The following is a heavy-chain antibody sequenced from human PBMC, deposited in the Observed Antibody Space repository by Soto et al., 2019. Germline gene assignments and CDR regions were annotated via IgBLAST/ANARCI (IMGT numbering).Heavy chain of an antibody. J-gene: IGHJ4*02. Sequence: EVQLLDSGGGLVQPGGSLRLSCAASGFIFSNYAMSWVRQAPGKGLEWVSTISGNGGSTYYADSVKGRFTISRENSKNTLFLQMNSLGAEETAVYYCVQRPLALLRFDYWGQGPLVSVSS. V-gene: IGHV3-23*01. CDR2: ISGNGGST. CDR3: VQRPLALLRFDY. CDR1: GFIFSNYA.